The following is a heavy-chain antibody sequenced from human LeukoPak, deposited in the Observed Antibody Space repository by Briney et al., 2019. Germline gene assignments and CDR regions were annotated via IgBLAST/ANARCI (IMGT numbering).Heavy chain of an antibody. CDR3: TRAYYDSSGYYYYGNS. CDR2: IRSKANSYAT. J-gene: IGHJ4*02. V-gene: IGHV3-73*01. D-gene: IGHD3-22*01. CDR1: GFTFSGSD. Sequence: GGSLRLSCAASGFTFSGSDMHWVRQASGKGLEWVGRIRSKANSYATAYAASVKGRFAISRDDSKNTAYLQMNSLKTEDTALYYCTRAYYDSSGYYYYGNSWGQGTLVTVSS.